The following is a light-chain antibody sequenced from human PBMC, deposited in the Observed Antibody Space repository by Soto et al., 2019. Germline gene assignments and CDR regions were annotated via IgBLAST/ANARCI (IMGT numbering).Light chain of an antibody. J-gene: IGKJ5*01. CDR3: QQTYSIPIT. Sequence: DIQMTQSPSSLSASVGDRVTITCRASQSINTYLNWYRQKPGKAPNLLIYAASSLQSGVPSRFSGSGSGTDFTLTISDLQHEDFATYYCQQTYSIPITFGQGTRLEIK. CDR1: QSINTY. CDR2: AAS. V-gene: IGKV1-39*01.